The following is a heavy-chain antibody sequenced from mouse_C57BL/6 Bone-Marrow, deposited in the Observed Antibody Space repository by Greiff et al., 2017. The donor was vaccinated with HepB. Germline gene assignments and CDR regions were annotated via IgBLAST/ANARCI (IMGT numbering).Heavy chain of an antibody. CDR1: GFSFNTYA. CDR2: IRSKSNNYAT. V-gene: IGHV10-1*01. J-gene: IGHJ4*01. CDR3: VRPLRGAMDY. D-gene: IGHD1-1*01. Sequence: GGGLVQPKGSLKLSCAASGFSFNTYAMNWVRQAPGKGLEWVARIRSKSNNYATYYADSVKDRFTISRDDSESMLYLQMNNLKTEDTAMYYCVRPLRGAMDYWGQGTSVTVSS.